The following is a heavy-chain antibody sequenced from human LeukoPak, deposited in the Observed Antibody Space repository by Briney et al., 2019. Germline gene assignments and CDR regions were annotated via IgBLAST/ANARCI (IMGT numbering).Heavy chain of an antibody. Sequence: PGGSLRLSCGASGFTFSSNWMTWVRQAPGKGLQWVAVIWYDGSNKYYADSVKGRFTIARDNSKNTLYLQMNSLRAEDAAVYYCANGDYYDSSGYEHFDYWGQGTLVTVSS. CDR2: IWYDGSNK. V-gene: IGHV3-33*08. CDR3: ANGDYYDSSGYEHFDY. CDR1: GFTFSSNW. D-gene: IGHD3-22*01. J-gene: IGHJ4*02.